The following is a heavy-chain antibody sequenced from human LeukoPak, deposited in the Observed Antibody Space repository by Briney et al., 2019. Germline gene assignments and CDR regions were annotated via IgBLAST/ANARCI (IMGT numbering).Heavy chain of an antibody. J-gene: IGHJ4*02. CDR3: ALSRGDYYCLFDY. CDR1: GYSFTNYW. D-gene: IGHD3-22*01. CDR2: IYPDDSDT. Sequence: GESLKISCTGSGYSFTNYWIGWVRQMPGKGLEWMGIIYPDDSDTRYRPSFQGQVTISADKSIATAYLQWSSLKASDTAMYYCALSRGDYYCLFDYWGQGTLVTVSS. V-gene: IGHV5-51*01.